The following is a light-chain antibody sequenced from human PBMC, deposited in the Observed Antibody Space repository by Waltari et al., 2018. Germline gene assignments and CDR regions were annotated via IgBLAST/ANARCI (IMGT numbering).Light chain of an antibody. V-gene: IGKV1-5*03. J-gene: IGKJ1*01. Sequence: IQMTQSPSTLSASVGDRVTITCRASQSISTLLSWYQQKPGKVPTLLIYNASKLGSGGPQKFSGSGLGTGFTLTIGGLQPDDFAGYHCLRKDGVVGRFGQGTKLEIK. CDR3: LRKDGVVGR. CDR1: QSISTL. CDR2: NAS.